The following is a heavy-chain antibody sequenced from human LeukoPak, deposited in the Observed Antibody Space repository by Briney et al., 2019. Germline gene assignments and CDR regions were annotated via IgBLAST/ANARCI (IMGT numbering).Heavy chain of an antibody. Sequence: GGSLRLSCAASGFTFSTYSMNWVRLAPGKGLEWVSSISTSGAYIYYADSVKGRFTVSRDNARNSLYLQMHSLRAEDTAVFYCAGDYGDSLYYNYGMDVWGQGTTVTVSS. CDR2: ISTSGAYI. D-gene: IGHD4-17*01. CDR3: AGDYGDSLYYNYGMDV. V-gene: IGHV3-21*01. J-gene: IGHJ6*02. CDR1: GFTFSTYS.